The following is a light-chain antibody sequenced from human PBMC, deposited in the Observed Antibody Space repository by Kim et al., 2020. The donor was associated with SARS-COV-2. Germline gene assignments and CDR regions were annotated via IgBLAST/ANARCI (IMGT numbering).Light chain of an antibody. Sequence: SYELTQPPSVSVSPGQTASITCSGDKLGDKYACWYQQKPGQSPVLVIYQDSKRPSGIPERFSGSNSGYTSTLTISGTQAIVEADYYCQALDSCTAVFG. J-gene: IGLJ2*01. V-gene: IGLV3-1*01. CDR3: QALDSCTAV. CDR1: KLGDKY. CDR2: QDS.